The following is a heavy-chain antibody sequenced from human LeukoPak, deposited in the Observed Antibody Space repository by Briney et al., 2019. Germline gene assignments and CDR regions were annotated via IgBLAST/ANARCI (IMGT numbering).Heavy chain of an antibody. CDR1: GVSISSSRYY. D-gene: IGHD5-18*01. Sequence: SETLSLTCTVSGVSISSSRYYWGWIRQPPGKGLEWIGSIYYTGSTYSNPSLKSRVTISVDTSKNQFSLKLSSVTAADTAVYYCARRTAQSLLFDYWGQGTLVTVSS. CDR2: IYYTGST. CDR3: ARRTAQSLLFDY. V-gene: IGHV4-39*01. J-gene: IGHJ4*02.